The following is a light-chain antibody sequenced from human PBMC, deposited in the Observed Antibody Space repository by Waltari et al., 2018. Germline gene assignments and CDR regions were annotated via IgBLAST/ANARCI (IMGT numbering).Light chain of an antibody. Sequence: DIQMTQSPSSLSASVGDRVTITCRASQSISSYLNWYQQKPGKAPKLLIYAASSLQSGVPSRFGGSGSGTDFTLTISSLQPEDFATYYCQQSYSTPPDTFGGGTKVEIK. V-gene: IGKV1-39*01. CDR1: QSISSY. CDR3: QQSYSTPPDT. J-gene: IGKJ4*01. CDR2: AAS.